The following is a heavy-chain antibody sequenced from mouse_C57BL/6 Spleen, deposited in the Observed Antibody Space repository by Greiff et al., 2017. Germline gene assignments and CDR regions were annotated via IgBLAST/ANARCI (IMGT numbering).Heavy chain of an antibody. Sequence: EVQLQQPGPELVKPGASVKISCKASGYSFTGYYMNWVKQSPEKSLEWIGEINPSTGGTTYNQKFKAKATVTVDKSSSTAYMQLKSLTSEDSAVYYCARDYCGSSYYFDYWGQGTTLTVSS. CDR3: ARDYCGSSYYFDY. CDR1: GYSFTGYY. D-gene: IGHD1-1*01. J-gene: IGHJ2*01. V-gene: IGHV1-42*01. CDR2: INPSTGGT.